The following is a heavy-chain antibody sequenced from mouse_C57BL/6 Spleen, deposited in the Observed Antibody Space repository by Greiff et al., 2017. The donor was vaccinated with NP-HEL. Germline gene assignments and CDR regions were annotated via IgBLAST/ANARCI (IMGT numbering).Heavy chain of an antibody. V-gene: IGHV2-6-1*01. CDR1: GFSLTSYG. CDR2: IWSDGST. J-gene: IGHJ2*01. D-gene: IGHD2-2*01. Sequence: QVQLKQSGPGLVAPSQSLSITCTVSGFSLTSYGVHWVRQPPGKGLEWLVVIWSDGSTTYNSALKSRLSISKDKYKGQVFVKMNRIKTEDTAMYYCARHEGNGYLYFDYWGQGTTLTVSS. CDR3: ARHEGNGYLYFDY.